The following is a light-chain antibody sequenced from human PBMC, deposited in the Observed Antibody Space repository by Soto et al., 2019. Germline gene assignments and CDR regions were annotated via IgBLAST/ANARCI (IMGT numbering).Light chain of an antibody. V-gene: IGKV3-15*01. CDR2: GAS. CDR1: QSVSSN. Sequence: EIVMTQSQATLSVSPGERATLAGRASQSVSSNLAWYQQKPGQAPRLLIYGASTRATGIPARFSGSGSGTEFTLTISSLQSEDFAVYYCQQYNNWPGTFGPGTKVDIK. J-gene: IGKJ3*01. CDR3: QQYNNWPGT.